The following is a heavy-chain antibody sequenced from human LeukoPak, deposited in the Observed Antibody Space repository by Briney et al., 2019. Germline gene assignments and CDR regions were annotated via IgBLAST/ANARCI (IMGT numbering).Heavy chain of an antibody. CDR2: INHSGST. J-gene: IGHJ5*02. CDR3: ARLVAAATRSINWFDP. D-gene: IGHD6-13*01. V-gene: IGHV4-34*01. Sequence: PSETLSLTCAVYGGSFSGYYWSWTRQPPGKGLEWIGEINHSGSTNYNPSLKSRVTISVDTSKNQFSLKLSSVTAADTAVYYCARLVAAATRSINWFDPWGQGTLVTVSS. CDR1: GGSFSGYY.